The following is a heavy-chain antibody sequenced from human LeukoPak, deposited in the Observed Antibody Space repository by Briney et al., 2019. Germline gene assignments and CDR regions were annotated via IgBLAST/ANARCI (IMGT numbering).Heavy chain of an antibody. V-gene: IGHV1-2*02. CDR1: GYTFTGYY. D-gene: IGHD2-15*01. CDR3: ARERTLTSCYDY. CDR2: INPNSGGT. Sequence: ASVKVSCKASGYTFTGYYMHWVRQAPGQGLEWMGWINPNSGGTNYAQKFLGRVTMTRDTSISTAYMEQSRLRSDDTAVYYCARERTLTSCYDYWGQGTLVTVSS. J-gene: IGHJ4*02.